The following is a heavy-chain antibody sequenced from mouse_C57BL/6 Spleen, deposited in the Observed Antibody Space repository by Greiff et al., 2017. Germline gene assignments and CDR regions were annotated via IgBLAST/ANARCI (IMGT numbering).Heavy chain of an antibody. J-gene: IGHJ2*01. CDR1: GYSFTGYY. Sequence: VQLQQSGPELVKPGASVKISCKASGYSFTGYYMNWVKQSPEKSLEWIGEINPSTGGTTYNQKFKAKATLTVDKSSSTAYMQLTSLTSEDSAVYYCARSGYFDYWGQGTTLTVSS. V-gene: IGHV1-42*01. CDR2: INPSTGGT. CDR3: ARSGYFDY. D-gene: IGHD3-1*01.